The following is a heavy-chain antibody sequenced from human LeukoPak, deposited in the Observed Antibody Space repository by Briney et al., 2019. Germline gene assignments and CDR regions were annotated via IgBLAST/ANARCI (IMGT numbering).Heavy chain of an antibody. V-gene: IGHV4-59*11. CDR1: NGSISSHF. D-gene: IGHD1-1*01. CDR2: ITYSGRT. J-gene: IGHJ4*02. Sequence: SETLSLTCSVSNGSISSHFWTWIRQPPGKGVEWIGYITYSGRTNENPSLKSRITLSADTSKNQFSLKVTSVTAADTAVYYCARADLTGTVDSWGQGTLVLVSS. CDR3: ARADLTGTVDS.